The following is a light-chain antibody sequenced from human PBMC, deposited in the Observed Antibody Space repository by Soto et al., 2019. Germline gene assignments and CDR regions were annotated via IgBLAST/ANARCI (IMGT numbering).Light chain of an antibody. Sequence: DIVLTQSPGTLSLSPGERATLSCRASQSVSSSYLAWYQQKPGQAPRLLIYGASNRATGIPDRFSGGGSATDFTLTISRLEPEDFATYYCQQSHSTPYTFGQGTKLEI. CDR1: QSVSSSY. J-gene: IGKJ2*01. CDR3: QQSHSTPYT. V-gene: IGKV3-20*01. CDR2: GAS.